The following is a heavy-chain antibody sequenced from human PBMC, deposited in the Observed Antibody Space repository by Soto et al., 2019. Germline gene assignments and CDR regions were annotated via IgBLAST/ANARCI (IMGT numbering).Heavy chain of an antibody. Sequence: QVQLVQSGAEVKKPGSSVKVSCKASGGTFSSYAISWVRQAPGQGREWMGGIIPIFGTANYAQKFQGRVTITADESTSTADMELRSLRSEDTAVYYCARDSQTSWIQLDRFDYWGQGTLVTVSS. J-gene: IGHJ4*02. CDR3: ARDSQTSWIQLDRFDY. D-gene: IGHD5-18*01. V-gene: IGHV1-69*01. CDR2: IIPIFGTA. CDR1: GGTFSSYA.